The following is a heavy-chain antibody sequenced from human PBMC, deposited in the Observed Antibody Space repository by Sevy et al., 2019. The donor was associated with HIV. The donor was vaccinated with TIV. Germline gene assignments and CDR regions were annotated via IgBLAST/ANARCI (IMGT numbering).Heavy chain of an antibody. D-gene: IGHD3-22*01. CDR1: GFTFSTYT. Sequence: GGSLRLSCAASGFTFSTYTMNWVRQAPGKGLEWVSYISSSGTIYYADSVKGQFTISRDNAKNSLYLQMNSLRDEDTAVYYCARDGRIDSHYSHFDYWGQGTQVTVSS. CDR2: ISSSGTI. J-gene: IGHJ4*02. V-gene: IGHV3-48*02. CDR3: ARDGRIDSHYSHFDY.